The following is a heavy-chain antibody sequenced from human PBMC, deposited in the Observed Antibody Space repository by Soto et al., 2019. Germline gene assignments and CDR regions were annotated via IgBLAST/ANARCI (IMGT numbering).Heavy chain of an antibody. Sequence: QVQLQQWGAGLLKPSETLSLTCAVYGGSFSGYYWSWIRQPPGKGLEWIGEINPSGSTNYTPSLKSPVTMSGDTPKNQFSLKLTSVTAADTAVYYFARGRDWGAANWGQGTLVTVSS. D-gene: IGHD7-27*01. CDR3: ARGRDWGAAN. CDR2: INPSGST. J-gene: IGHJ4*02. V-gene: IGHV4-34*01. CDR1: GGSFSGYY.